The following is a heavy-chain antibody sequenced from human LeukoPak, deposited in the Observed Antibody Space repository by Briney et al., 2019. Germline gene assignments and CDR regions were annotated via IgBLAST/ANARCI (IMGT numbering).Heavy chain of an antibody. V-gene: IGHV3-23*01. J-gene: IGHJ4*02. CDR2: ISGSGGST. Sequence: PGGSLRLSCAASGFTFTSYAMGWVRQAPGKGLEWVSTISGSGGSTSYVDSVKGRFTISRDNPKNTLYLQMNSLTAEDTAVYYCAIEATPYGYFDYWGQGTLVTVSS. CDR1: GFTFTSYA. CDR3: AIEATPYGYFDY. D-gene: IGHD3-22*01.